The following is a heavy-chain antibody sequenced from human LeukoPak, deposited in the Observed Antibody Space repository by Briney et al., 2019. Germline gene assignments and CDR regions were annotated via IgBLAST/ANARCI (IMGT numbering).Heavy chain of an antibody. D-gene: IGHD1-7*01. CDR2: IYYSGST. CDR3: ARERRYNWNSDAFDI. V-gene: IGHV4-59*01. CDR1: GGSISSYY. J-gene: IGHJ3*02. Sequence: PSETLSLTCTVSGGSISSYYWSWIRQPPGKGLEWIGYIYYSGSTNYNPSLKSRVTISVDTSKNQFSLKLSSVTAADTAVYYCARERRYNWNSDAFDIWGQGTMVTVSS.